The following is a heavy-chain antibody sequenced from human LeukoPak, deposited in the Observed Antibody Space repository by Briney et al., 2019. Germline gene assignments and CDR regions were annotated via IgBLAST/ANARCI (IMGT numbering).Heavy chain of an antibody. CDR2: INGDGDTS. D-gene: IGHD5-12*01. CDR1: GFTFDDYA. Sequence: GGSLRLSCAASGFTFDDYAMHWVRQAPGKGLEWVSLINGDGDTSYYADSLKGRFTISRDNSHNSLFLQTNSLRTEDTALYYCAKDRGYSGHDSYFENWGQGTLVTVSS. CDR3: AKDRGYSGHDSYFEN. J-gene: IGHJ4*02. V-gene: IGHV3-43*02.